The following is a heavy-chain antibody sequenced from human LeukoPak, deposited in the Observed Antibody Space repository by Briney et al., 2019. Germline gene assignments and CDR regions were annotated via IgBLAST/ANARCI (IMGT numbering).Heavy chain of an antibody. D-gene: IGHD6-6*01. CDR1: GLGFISDA. J-gene: IGHJ4*02. Sequence: GGSLLLSCAASGLGFISDAMSWGRRAPGEGLYCLSRISGPVVATYYAASVNGPFTISRDNSTTTLFLQMNSLRAEDSAVYYCSKETSDHRYWGQGTLVTVSS. CDR3: SKETSDHRY. V-gene: IGHV3-23*01. CDR2: ISGPVVAT.